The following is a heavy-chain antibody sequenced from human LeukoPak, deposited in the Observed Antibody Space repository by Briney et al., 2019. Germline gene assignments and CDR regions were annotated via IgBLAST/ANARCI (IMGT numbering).Heavy chain of an antibody. CDR2: VYSGGST. V-gene: IGHV3-66*01. D-gene: IGHD2-8*01. Sequence: PGGSLRLSCTASLFIVTNNYINSVRQAPGKGLEWVSLVYSGGSTYYADSVKGRFTISRDNSKNMVYLQMNSLRAEDTAMYYCARDPPAVLIDTYGWGQGTLVTVSS. CDR3: ARDPPAVLIDTYG. CDR1: LFIVTNNY. J-gene: IGHJ4*02.